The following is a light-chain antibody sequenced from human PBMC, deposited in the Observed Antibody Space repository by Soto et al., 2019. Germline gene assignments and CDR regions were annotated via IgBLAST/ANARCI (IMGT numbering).Light chain of an antibody. CDR3: CSYAGGSTLI. J-gene: IGLJ2*01. V-gene: IGLV2-23*01. Sequence: QSALTQPASVSGSPGQSITISCTGTSSDVGLYDLVSWYQQHAGKAPKLIIYEDTNRPSGVSNRFSGSKSGNTASLTVSGLQAEDEADYHCCSYAGGSTLIFGGGTKVTVL. CDR2: EDT. CDR1: SSDVGLYDL.